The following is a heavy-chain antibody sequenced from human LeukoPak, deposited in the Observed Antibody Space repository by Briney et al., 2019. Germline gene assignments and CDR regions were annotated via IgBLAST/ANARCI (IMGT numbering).Heavy chain of an antibody. V-gene: IGHV3-33*01. J-gene: IGHJ4*02. D-gene: IGHD3-10*01. CDR1: GFTFSSYG. CDR3: ARDRGGFGELLSDY. Sequence: GGSLRLSCAASGFTFSSYGMHWVRQAPGKGLEWVAVIWYDGSKKYYADSVKGRFTISRDNSKNTLYLQMNSLRAEDTAVYYCARDRGGFGELLSDYWGQGTLVTVSS. CDR2: IWYDGSKK.